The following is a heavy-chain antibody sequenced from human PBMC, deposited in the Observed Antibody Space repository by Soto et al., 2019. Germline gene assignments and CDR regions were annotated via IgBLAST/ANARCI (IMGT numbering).Heavy chain of an antibody. CDR2: TYYRSEWYN. D-gene: IGHD6-19*01. Sequence: SQTLSLTCAISGDTVSSNSAAWECISHSPQRNLEWLLRTYYRSEWYNDYAVSVKSRITINPDTSKNQFSLQLNSLTPEATAVYYCARDRGSSSGWLNNWFYPWGQGTLVTVSS. J-gene: IGHJ5*02. V-gene: IGHV6-1*01. CDR3: ARDRGSSSGWLNNWFYP. CDR1: GDTVSSNSAA.